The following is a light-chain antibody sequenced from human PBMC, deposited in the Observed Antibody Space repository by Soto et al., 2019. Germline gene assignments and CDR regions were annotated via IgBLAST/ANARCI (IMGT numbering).Light chain of an antibody. Sequence: ETVLTQSPATLSLSPGDRATLSCRASRRISSYLAWYQQKAGQAPRLLIYDASNRAAGTPARFSGSGSGTDFTLTISSLEPEDVAVYYCQQRDNWPWTFGQGTKVEI. J-gene: IGKJ1*01. CDR2: DAS. V-gene: IGKV3-11*01. CDR1: RRISSY. CDR3: QQRDNWPWT.